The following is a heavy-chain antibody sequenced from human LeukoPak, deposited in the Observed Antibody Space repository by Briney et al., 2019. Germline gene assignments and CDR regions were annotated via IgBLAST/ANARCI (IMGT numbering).Heavy chain of an antibody. D-gene: IGHD5-12*01. J-gene: IGHJ4*02. CDR1: GCTFTSYD. CDR3: ARGRGGGYDNFDY. V-gene: IGHV1-8*01. CDR2: MNPNSGNT. Sequence: ASVKVSCKASGCTFTSYDIDWVRQATGQGLEWMGWMNPNSGNTGYAQKFQGRVTMTRKTSISTAYMELSSLTSEDTAVYYCARGRGGGYDNFDYWGQGTLVTVSS.